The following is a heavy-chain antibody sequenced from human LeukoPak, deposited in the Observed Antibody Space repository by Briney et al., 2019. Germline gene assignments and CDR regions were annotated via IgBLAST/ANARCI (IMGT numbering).Heavy chain of an antibody. CDR1: GGSISSSSYY. V-gene: IGHV4-39*07. CDR3: ARGGTNLDY. D-gene: IGHD1-14*01. J-gene: IGHJ4*02. Sequence: SETLSLTCTVSGGSISSSSYYWGWIRQPPGKGLEWIGSIYYSGSTYYNPSLKSRVTISVGTSKNQFSLKLSSVTAADTAVYYCARGGTNLDYWGQGTLVTVSS. CDR2: IYYSGST.